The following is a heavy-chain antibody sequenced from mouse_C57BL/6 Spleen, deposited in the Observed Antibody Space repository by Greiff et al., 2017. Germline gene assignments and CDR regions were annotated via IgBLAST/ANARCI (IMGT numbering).Heavy chain of an antibody. D-gene: IGHD3-2*02. CDR3: ARGDSSGYVAWFAY. CDR2: IYPGDGDT. CDR1: GYAFSSYW. J-gene: IGHJ3*01. Sequence: QVHVKQSGAELVKPGASVKISCKASGYAFSSYWMNWVKQRPGKGLEWIGQIYPGDGDTNYNGKFKGKATLTADKSSSTAYMQLSSLTSEDSAVYFCARGDSSGYVAWFAYWGQGTLVTVSA. V-gene: IGHV1-80*01.